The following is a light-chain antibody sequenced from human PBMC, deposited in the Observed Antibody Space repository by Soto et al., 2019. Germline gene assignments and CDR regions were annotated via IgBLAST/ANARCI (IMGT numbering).Light chain of an antibody. CDR1: QSASSSY. J-gene: IGKJ1*01. CDR2: GAS. Sequence: EIVLTQSPGTLSLSPGERATLSCRASQSASSSYLAWYQQKPGQAPRLLIYGASSRATGIPDRFSGSGSGTDFTLTISRLEPEDFAVYYCQRYGGFGQGTKVDIK. CDR3: QRYGG. V-gene: IGKV3-20*01.